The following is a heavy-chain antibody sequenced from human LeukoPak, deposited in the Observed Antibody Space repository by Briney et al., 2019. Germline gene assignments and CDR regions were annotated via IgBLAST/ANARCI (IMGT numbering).Heavy chain of an antibody. CDR3: ARDGGSGYSGVITYYYYYMDV. CDR1: GYTFTSYG. V-gene: IGHV1-18*01. Sequence: GASVKVSCKASGYTFTSYGISWVRQAPGQGLEWMGWISAYNGNTNYAQKLQGRVTMTTDTSTSTAYMELRSLRSDDTAAYYCARDGGSGYSGVITYYYYYMDVWGKGTTVTVSS. D-gene: IGHD3-3*01. CDR2: ISAYNGNT. J-gene: IGHJ6*03.